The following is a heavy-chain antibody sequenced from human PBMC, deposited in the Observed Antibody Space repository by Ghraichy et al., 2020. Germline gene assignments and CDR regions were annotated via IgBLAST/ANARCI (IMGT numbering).Heavy chain of an antibody. Sequence: GGSLRLSCAASGFTFSSYGMHWVRQAPGKGLEWVAVISYDGSNKYYADSVKGRFTISRDNSKNTLYLQMNSLRAEDTAVYYCAKDLLRFLEWLFTPQYGMDVWGQGTTVTVSS. CDR3: AKDLLRFLEWLFTPQYGMDV. D-gene: IGHD3-3*01. CDR2: ISYDGSNK. J-gene: IGHJ6*02. CDR1: GFTFSSYG. V-gene: IGHV3-30*18.